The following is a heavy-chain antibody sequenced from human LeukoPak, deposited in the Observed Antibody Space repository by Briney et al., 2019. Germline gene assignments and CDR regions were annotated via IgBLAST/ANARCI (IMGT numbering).Heavy chain of an antibody. CDR1: GFTFSSYA. CDR3: AKTRPLDSSSWSHGDY. CDR2: ISYDGSNK. J-gene: IGHJ4*02. Sequence: PGRSLRLSCAASGFTFSSYAIHWVRQAPGKGLEWVAVISYDGSNKYYADSVKGRFSISRDNSKNTLYLQMNSLRADDTAVYYCAKTRPLDSSSWSHGDYWGQGTLVTVSS. V-gene: IGHV3-30-3*02. D-gene: IGHD6-13*01.